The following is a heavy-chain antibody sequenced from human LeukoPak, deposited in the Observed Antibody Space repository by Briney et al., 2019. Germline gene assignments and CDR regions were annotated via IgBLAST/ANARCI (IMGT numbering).Heavy chain of an antibody. V-gene: IGHV4-59*01. CDR3: ARTTMVRGTYYMDV. CDR2: TYYSGYT. Sequence: PSETLSLTCTVYGGSISSYYWSWIRQPPGKGLEWIGYTYYSGYTNYNPSLKSRVTISVDTSKNQFSLKLSSVTAADTAVYYCARTTMVRGTYYMDVWGKGTTVTISS. D-gene: IGHD3-10*01. J-gene: IGHJ6*03. CDR1: GGSISSYY.